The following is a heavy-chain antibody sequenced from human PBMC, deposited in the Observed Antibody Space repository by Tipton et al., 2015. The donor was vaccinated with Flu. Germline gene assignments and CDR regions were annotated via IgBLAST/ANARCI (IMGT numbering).Heavy chain of an antibody. D-gene: IGHD4-23*01. V-gene: IGHV4-59*01. Sequence: TLSLTCTVSGDSLSSYYWSWIRQPAGKGLEWIGYIYYSGSTNYNPSLKSRVTISVDTSKNQFSLKLSSVTAADTAVYYCATEYRGGGNRYYFDYWGQGTLVTVSS. CDR2: IYYSGST. CDR1: GDSLSSYY. CDR3: ATEYRGGGNRYYFDY. J-gene: IGHJ4*02.